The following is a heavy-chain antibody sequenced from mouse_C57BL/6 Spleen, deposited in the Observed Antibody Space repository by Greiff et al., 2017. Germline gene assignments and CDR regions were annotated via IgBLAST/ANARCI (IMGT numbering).Heavy chain of an antibody. CDR2: ISSGGSYT. J-gene: IGHJ2*01. CDR1: GFTFSSYG. V-gene: IGHV5-6*02. D-gene: IGHD1-1*01. CDR3: ARPGGSGSFDY. Sequence: DVKLVESGGDLVKPGGSLKLSCAASGFTFSSYGMSWVRQTPDKRLEWVATISSGGSYTYYPDSVKGRFTISRDNAKNTLYLQMSSLKSEATAMYYCARPGGSGSFDYWGQGTTLTVSS.